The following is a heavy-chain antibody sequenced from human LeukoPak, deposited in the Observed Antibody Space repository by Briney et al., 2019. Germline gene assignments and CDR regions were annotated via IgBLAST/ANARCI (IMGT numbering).Heavy chain of an antibody. D-gene: IGHD3-10*01. J-gene: IGHJ4*02. CDR2: IFYSGNT. CDR3: ARTNTFGLSHFDY. CDR1: GYSISSSNW. V-gene: IGHV4-28*01. Sequence: SDTLSLTCAVSGYSISSSNWWGWIRQPPGKGLEWIGYIFYSGNTYYNPSLKSRVTMSVDTSKNQFSLKLSSVTAVDTAVYYCARTNTFGLSHFDYWGQGTLVTVSS.